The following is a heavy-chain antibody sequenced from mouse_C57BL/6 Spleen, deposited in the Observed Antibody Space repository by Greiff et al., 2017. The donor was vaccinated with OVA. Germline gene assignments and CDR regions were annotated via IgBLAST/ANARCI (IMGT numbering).Heavy chain of an antibody. CDR3: TRETTSLYSPFAY. Sequence: EVKLMESGEGLVKPGGSLKLSCAASGFTFSSYAMSWVRQTPEKRLEWVAYISSGGDYIYYADTVKGRFTISRDNARNTLYLQMSRLKSEDTAMYYCTRETTSLYSPFAYWGQGTLVTVSA. V-gene: IGHV5-9-1*02. D-gene: IGHD1-3*01. CDR2: ISSGGDYI. J-gene: IGHJ3*01. CDR1: GFTFSSYA.